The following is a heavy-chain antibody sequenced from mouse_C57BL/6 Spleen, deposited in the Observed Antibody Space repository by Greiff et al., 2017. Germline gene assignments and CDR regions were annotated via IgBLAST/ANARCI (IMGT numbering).Heavy chain of an antibody. CDR1: GYSFTGYY. V-gene: IGHV1-42*01. J-gene: IGHJ2*01. CDR2: IHPSTGGT. CDR3: AREGYGKGFDY. D-gene: IGHD1-1*01. Sequence: VQLQQSGPELVKPGASVKISCKASGYSFTGYYMNWVKQSPEKSLEWIGEIHPSTGGTTYNQKFKAKATLTVDKSSSTAYMQFKSLTSEDSSVYYCAREGYGKGFDYWGQGTTLTVSS.